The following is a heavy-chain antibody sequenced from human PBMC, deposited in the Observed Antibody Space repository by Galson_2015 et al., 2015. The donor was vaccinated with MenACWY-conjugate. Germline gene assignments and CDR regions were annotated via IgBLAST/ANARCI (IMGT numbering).Heavy chain of an antibody. V-gene: IGHV3-23*01. J-gene: IGHJ4*02. CDR1: GFTFSSYA. D-gene: IGHD1-1*01. CDR3: ALNWRGGDDY. Sequence: SLRLSCAASGFTFSSYAMTWVRQAPGKGLEWVSTISGSAGSTYYADSVKGRFTISRDNSKNTLYLQMNSLRAEDTAVYYCALNWRGGDDYWGQGTLVTVSS. CDR2: ISGSAGST.